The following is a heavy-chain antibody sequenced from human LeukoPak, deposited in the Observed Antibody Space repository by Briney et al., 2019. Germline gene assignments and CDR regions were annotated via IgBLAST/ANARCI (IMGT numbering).Heavy chain of an antibody. D-gene: IGHD2-15*01. CDR1: GGSFSGYY. CDR2: INHSGST. J-gene: IGHJ5*02. CDR3: ARSTWLGYCSGGSCSPPPRFDP. Sequence: PSETLSLTCAVYGGSFSGYYWSWIRQPPGKGLEWIGEINHSGSTNYNPSLKSRVTMSVDTSKNQFSLKLSSATAADTAVYYCARSTWLGYCSGGSCSPPPRFDPWGQGTLVTVSS. V-gene: IGHV4-34*01.